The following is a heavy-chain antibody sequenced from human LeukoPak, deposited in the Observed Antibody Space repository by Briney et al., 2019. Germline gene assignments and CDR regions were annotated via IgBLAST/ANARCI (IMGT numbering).Heavy chain of an antibody. CDR2: VYSSGTT. V-gene: IGHV4-4*07. J-gene: IGHJ4*02. Sequence: SEAPSLTCTVSGGAINNYYWSRIRQSAGKGLEWIGRVYSSGTTNYNPSLKSRVTISIDKSKKQFSLNLKSVTAADTAVYYCARYSGSESGFDYWGQGTLVSVYS. CDR3: ARYSGSESGFDY. D-gene: IGHD1-26*01. CDR1: GGAINNYY.